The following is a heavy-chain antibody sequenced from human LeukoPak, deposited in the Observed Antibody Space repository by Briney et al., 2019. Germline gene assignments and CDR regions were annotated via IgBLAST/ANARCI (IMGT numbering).Heavy chain of an antibody. V-gene: IGHV4-39*07. Sequence: SETLSLTCTVSGGSTSSSSYYWGWIRQPPGKGLEWIGGIYYSGSTYYNPSLKSRVTISLDTSKNQFSLKLSSVTAADTAVYYCARQGFGSSYFDYWGQGTLVTVSS. CDR1: GGSTSSSSYY. D-gene: IGHD3-16*01. J-gene: IGHJ4*02. CDR2: IYYSGST. CDR3: ARQGFGSSYFDY.